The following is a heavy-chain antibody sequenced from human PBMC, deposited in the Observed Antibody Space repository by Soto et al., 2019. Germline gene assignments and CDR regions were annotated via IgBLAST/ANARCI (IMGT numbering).Heavy chain of an antibody. V-gene: IGHV3-66*01. CDR2: IYRGTT. Sequence: EVQLVESGGGLVQPGGSLRLSCAASGFTVSDNYMNWVCQAPGKGLEWVAVIYRGTTYYADSVKGRFTISRDNSKNALYLQMSSLRPEHTAVYYCARDVDRWEYDSTGYSFDYWGQGTLVGVSS. J-gene: IGHJ4*01. D-gene: IGHD3-22*01. CDR1: GFTVSDNY. CDR3: ARDVDRWEYDSTGYSFDY.